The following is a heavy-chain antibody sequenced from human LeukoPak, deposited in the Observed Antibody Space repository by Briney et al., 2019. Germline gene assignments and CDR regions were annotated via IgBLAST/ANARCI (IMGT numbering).Heavy chain of an antibody. CDR1: GFTFSSYP. Sequence: GGSLRLSCAAPGFTFSSYPMHWVRQAPGKGLESVSAISGNGGSTYYANSVKGRFTISRDNSKNTLYLQMGSLRAEDMAVYYCAREGTSGSTDYWGQGTLVTVSS. D-gene: IGHD1/OR15-1a*01. CDR3: AREGTSGSTDY. V-gene: IGHV3-64*01. CDR2: ISGNGGST. J-gene: IGHJ4*02.